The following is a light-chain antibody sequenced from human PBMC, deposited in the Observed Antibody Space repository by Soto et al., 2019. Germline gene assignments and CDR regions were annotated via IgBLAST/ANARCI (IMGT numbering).Light chain of an antibody. J-gene: IGKJ4*01. Sequence: EMVLTQSPATLSLSPGERATLSGRASQSVSSYLAWYQQKPGQAPRLLIYDASNRATGIPARFSGSGSGTDFTLTISSLQPEDFAVYYCQQRSKWPLTFGGGTKVEIK. CDR3: QQRSKWPLT. CDR2: DAS. V-gene: IGKV3-11*01. CDR1: QSVSSY.